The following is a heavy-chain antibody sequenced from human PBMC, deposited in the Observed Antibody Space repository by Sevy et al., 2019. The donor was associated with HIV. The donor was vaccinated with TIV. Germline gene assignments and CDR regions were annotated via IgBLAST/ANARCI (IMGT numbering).Heavy chain of an antibody. J-gene: IGHJ4*02. V-gene: IGHV2-5*02. CDR3: AHRRSKGITITEFDY. D-gene: IGHD3-9*01. CDR1: GFSFTTSGVG. Sequence: SGPTLVNPTQTLTLTCTFSGFSFTTSGVGVGWIRQPPGKALEWLALIYWDDDTRNSPSLKSRLTITRDTSKDQVVLTMANMDPVDTGTYYCAHRRSKGITITEFDYWGQGTLVTVSS. CDR2: IYWDDDT.